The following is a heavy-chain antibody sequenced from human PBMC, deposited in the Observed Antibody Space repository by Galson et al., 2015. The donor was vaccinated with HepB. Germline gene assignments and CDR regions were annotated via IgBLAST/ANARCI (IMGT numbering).Heavy chain of an antibody. J-gene: IGHJ3*01. CDR2: IWYDGSDK. V-gene: IGHV3-33*07. Sequence: SLRLSCAASGFTFTSYGLYWVRQAPGKGLEWVAAIWYDGSDKYYADSVKGRFSISRDNSKNTMYLQMNSLRAEDTAVYYCARDRRPSDSSGNYYVSAFDVWGQGTMVTVSS. CDR1: GFTFTSYG. CDR3: ARDRRPSDSSGNYYVSAFDV. D-gene: IGHD3-22*01.